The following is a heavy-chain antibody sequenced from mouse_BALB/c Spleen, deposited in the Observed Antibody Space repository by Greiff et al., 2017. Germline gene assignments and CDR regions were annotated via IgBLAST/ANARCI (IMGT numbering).Heavy chain of an antibody. D-gene: IGHD2-4*01. Sequence: VQLQQSGAELVRPGVSVKISCKGSGYTFTDYAMHWVKQSHAKSLEWIGVISTYYGDASYNQKFKGKATMTVDKSSSTAYMELARLTSEDSAIYYCARSPTMISYFDYWGQGTTLTGSS. V-gene: IGHV1S137*01. CDR1: GYTFTDYA. CDR3: ARSPTMISYFDY. CDR2: ISTYYGDA. J-gene: IGHJ2*01.